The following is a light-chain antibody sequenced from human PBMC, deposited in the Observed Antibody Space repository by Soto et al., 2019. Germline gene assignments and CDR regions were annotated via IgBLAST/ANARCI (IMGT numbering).Light chain of an antibody. J-gene: IGKJ1*01. V-gene: IGKV1-39*01. CDR3: QQSYSTTWT. CDR2: AAS. CDR1: QSISSY. Sequence: DIPMTESPSSLFPPGXGRATITCRASQSISSYLNWYQQKPGKAPKLLIYAASSLQSGVPSRFSGSGSGTDFTLTISSLQPEDFATYYCQQSYSTTWTFGQGTKVDIK.